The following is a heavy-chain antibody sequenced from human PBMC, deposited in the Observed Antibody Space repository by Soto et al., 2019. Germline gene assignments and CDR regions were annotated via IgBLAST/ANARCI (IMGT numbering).Heavy chain of an antibody. D-gene: IGHD3-10*01. J-gene: IGHJ4*02. CDR3: ARDYCSGTPMLV. V-gene: IGHV3-21*01. CDR2: ISSSSSYI. Sequence: GGSLRLSCAASGFTFSDYWMHWVRQAPGKGLEWVSSISSSSSYIYYADSVKGRFTISRDNAKNSLYLQMNSLRAEDTAVYYCARDYCSGTPMLVWGQGTLVTVSS. CDR1: GFTFSDYW.